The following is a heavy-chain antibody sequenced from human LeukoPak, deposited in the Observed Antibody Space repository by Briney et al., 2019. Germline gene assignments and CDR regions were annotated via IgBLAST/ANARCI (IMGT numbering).Heavy chain of an antibody. V-gene: IGHV3-30*03. J-gene: IGHJ3*02. CDR1: GFTFSSYG. CDR3: ATYSSSRTTNTFDI. CDR2: ISYDGSNK. D-gene: IGHD6-13*01. Sequence: GGSLRLSCAASGFTFSSYGMHWVRQAPGKGLEWVAVISYDGSNKYYADSVKGRFAISRDNSKNTLYLQMNSLRAEDTAVYYCATYSSSRTTNTFDIWGQGTMVTVSS.